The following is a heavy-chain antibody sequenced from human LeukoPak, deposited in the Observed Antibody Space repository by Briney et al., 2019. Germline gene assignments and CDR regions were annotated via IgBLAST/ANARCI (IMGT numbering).Heavy chain of an antibody. J-gene: IGHJ4*02. CDR3: ARDTLPVYDFWSGYYSY. CDR2: ISYDGSNK. D-gene: IGHD3-3*01. Sequence: GGSLRLSCAASGFTFSSYAMHWVRQAPGKGLEWVAVISYDGSNKYYADSVKGRFTISRDNSKNTLYLQMNSLRAEDTAVYYCARDTLPVYDFWSGYYSYWGQGTLVTVSS. V-gene: IGHV3-30-3*01. CDR1: GFTFSSYA.